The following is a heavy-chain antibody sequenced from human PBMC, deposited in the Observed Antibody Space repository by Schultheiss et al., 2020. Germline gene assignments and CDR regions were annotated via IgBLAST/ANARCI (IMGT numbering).Heavy chain of an antibody. CDR2: IYHSGST. J-gene: IGHJ4*02. V-gene: IGHV4-30-2*01. Sequence: SETLSLTCTVSGGSISSGGYYWSWIRQHPGKGLEWIGYIYHSGSTYYNPSLKSRVTISVDRSTNQFSLKLSSVTAADTAVYYCARVPYGSGMFDYWGRGTLVTVSS. D-gene: IGHD3-10*01. CDR1: GGSISSGGYY. CDR3: ARVPYGSGMFDY.